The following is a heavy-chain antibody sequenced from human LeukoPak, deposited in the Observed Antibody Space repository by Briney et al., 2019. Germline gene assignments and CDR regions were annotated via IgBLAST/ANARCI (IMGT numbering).Heavy chain of an antibody. CDR1: GGSISNYY. CDR3: ARAFRGSGAFDY. J-gene: IGHJ4*02. CDR2: IYRSGTT. D-gene: IGHD3-10*01. Sequence: SETLSLTCTVSGGSISNYYWSWIRQPPGKGLEWIGYIYRSGTTTYNPSLKRRVTMSVDTSNDQFSLRLTSVTAADTAVYFCARAFRGSGAFDYWGQGALVTVSS. V-gene: IGHV4-59*01.